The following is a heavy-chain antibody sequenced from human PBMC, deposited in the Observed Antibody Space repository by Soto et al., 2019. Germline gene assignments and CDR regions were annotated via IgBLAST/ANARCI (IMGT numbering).Heavy chain of an antibody. V-gene: IGHV4-61*01. D-gene: IGHD6-19*01. CDR2: IYHRGTT. CDR1: GGSVSSGSYY. CDR3: ARDSSGRFDY. J-gene: IGHJ4*02. Sequence: QLQESGPGLLKPSETLSLTCTVSGGSVSSGSYYWTWIRQPPGKGLEWIGHIYHRGTTYYNASLKSRVDISVDTSKNQFFLKLNSVTAADTAVYYCARDSSGRFDYWGQGTLVTVSS.